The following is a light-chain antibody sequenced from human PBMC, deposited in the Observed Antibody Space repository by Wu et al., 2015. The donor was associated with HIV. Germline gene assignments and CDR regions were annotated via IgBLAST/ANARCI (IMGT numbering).Light chain of an antibody. CDR1: QSISANY. Sequence: EIVLTQSPATLPLSPGERATLSCRASQSISANYVAWYQLKSGQAPRLLIFGVSNRAAGVPPRFSGSGSGTDFTLTISSLQPEDFAVYYCQLRTNWPGVTFGPGTKVDI. CDR2: GVS. V-gene: IGKV3-11*01. CDR3: QLRTNWPGVT. J-gene: IGKJ3*01.